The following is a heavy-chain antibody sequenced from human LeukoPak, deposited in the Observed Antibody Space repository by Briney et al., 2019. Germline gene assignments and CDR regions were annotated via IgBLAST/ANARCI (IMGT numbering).Heavy chain of an antibody. CDR2: ISSSSRTI. J-gene: IGHJ4*02. CDR1: GFTFSSYS. D-gene: IGHD2-2*02. V-gene: IGHV3-48*04. Sequence: GGSLRLSCAASGFTFSSYSMNWVRQAPGKGLEWVSYISSSSRTIYYADSVKGRFTISRDNAKNSLYLQMASLRAEDTAVYYCARTSVAAAISPYYFDYWGQGTLVTVSS. CDR3: ARTSVAAAISPYYFDY.